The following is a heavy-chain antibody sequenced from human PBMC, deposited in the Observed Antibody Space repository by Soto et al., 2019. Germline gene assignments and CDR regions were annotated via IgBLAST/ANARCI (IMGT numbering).Heavy chain of an antibody. CDR2: IIPIFGTA. V-gene: IGHV1-69*01. Sequence: QVQLVQSGAEVKKPGSSVKVSCKASGGTFSSYAISWVRQAPGQGLEWMGGIIPIFGTANYAQKCQGRVTITADESTRTACMELSSLRSEDTAVYYWARDRHGGADGSNYRYLDYWGQGTRVTFSS. J-gene: IGHJ4*02. CDR3: ARDRHGGADGSNYRYLDY. CDR1: GGTFSSYA. D-gene: IGHD5-12*01.